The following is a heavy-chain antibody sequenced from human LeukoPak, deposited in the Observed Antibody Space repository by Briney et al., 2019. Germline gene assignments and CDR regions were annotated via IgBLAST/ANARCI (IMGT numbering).Heavy chain of an antibody. Sequence: PSETLSLTCTVSGGSIISSSFWWGWIRQPPGKGLEWIGSTYYRGTTYYNPSLKSRVTISVDTSKNQFSLKLSSVTGADTAVYYCARDWNRYAYWGQGTLVTVSS. V-gene: IGHV4-39*07. J-gene: IGHJ4*02. CDR2: TYYRGTT. CDR3: ARDWNRYAY. D-gene: IGHD1-1*01. CDR1: GGSIISSSFW.